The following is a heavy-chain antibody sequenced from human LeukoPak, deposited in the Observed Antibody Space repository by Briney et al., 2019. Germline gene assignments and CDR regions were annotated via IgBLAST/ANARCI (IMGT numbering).Heavy chain of an antibody. Sequence: GGSLRLSCAASGFTFSSYAMSWVRQAPGKGLEGVSAISGSGGSTYYADSVKGRFTISRDNSKNTLYLQMNSLRAEGTAVYYCAKVNLAAADTGWFDPWGQGTLVTVSS. CDR1: GFTFSSYA. D-gene: IGHD6-13*01. CDR3: AKVNLAAADTGWFDP. J-gene: IGHJ5*02. CDR2: ISGSGGST. V-gene: IGHV3-23*01.